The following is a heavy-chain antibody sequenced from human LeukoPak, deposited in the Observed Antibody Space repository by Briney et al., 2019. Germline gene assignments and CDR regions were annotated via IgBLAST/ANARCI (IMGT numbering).Heavy chain of an antibody. D-gene: IGHD6-19*01. CDR2: IRSSSSYI. J-gene: IGHJ4*02. Sequence: GGSLRLSCAASGFTFSSYSMNWVRQAPGKGLEWVSFIRSSSSYIYYADSVKGRFTISRDNAKNPLYLQMNSLRAEDTAVYYCARDAGNSSGWNDFDCWGQGTLVTVSS. V-gene: IGHV3-21*01. CDR1: GFTFSSYS. CDR3: ARDAGNSSGWNDFDC.